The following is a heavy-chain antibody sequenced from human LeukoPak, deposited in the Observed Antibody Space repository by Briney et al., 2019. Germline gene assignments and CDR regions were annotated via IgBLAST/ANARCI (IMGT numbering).Heavy chain of an antibody. V-gene: IGHV4-39*01. CDR2: IYYSGST. CDR1: GDSISSSSYY. J-gene: IGHJ4*02. D-gene: IGHD6-13*01. CDR3: ARHCGPYGSSWFDY. Sequence: SETLSLTCTVSGDSISSSSYYWGWIRQPPGKGLEWIGSIYYSGSTYYNPSLKSRVTISVDTSKDQFSLKLSSVAAADTAVYYCARHCGPYGSSWFDYWGQGTLVTVSS.